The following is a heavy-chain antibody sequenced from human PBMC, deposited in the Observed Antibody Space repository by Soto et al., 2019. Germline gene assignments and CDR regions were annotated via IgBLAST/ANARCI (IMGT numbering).Heavy chain of an antibody. CDR1: GFTFSSYW. V-gene: IGHV3-7*03. D-gene: IGHD3-22*01. CDR2: TKQDESEK. J-gene: IGHJ4*02. Sequence: PGGSLRLSCAASGFTFSSYWMSWVRQAPGKGPEWVATTKQDESEKYYVDSVKGRFTVSRDNAKNSLYLQMNSLRGEDTAVYYCARGDYFDRRFDYWGQGALVTVSS. CDR3: ARGDYFDRRFDY.